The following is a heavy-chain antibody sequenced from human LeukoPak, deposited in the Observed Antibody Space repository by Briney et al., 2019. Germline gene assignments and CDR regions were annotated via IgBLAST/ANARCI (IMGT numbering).Heavy chain of an antibody. CDR1: GGSISSSSYY. V-gene: IGHV4-39*01. J-gene: IGHJ3*02. D-gene: IGHD2-15*01. Sequence: SETLSLTCTVSGGSISSSSYYWGLIRQSPGKWLEWIGSIYYSGSTYYNPSLKSRVTISVDTSKNQFSLKVSSVTAAETAVYYCARPALGAFDIWGQGKMVTVSS. CDR2: IYYSGST. CDR3: ARPALGAFDI.